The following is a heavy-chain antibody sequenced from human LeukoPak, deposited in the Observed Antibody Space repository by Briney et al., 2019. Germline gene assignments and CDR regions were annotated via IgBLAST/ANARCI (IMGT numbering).Heavy chain of an antibody. Sequence: GPSVKVSCKASGYTFTGYYMHWVRQAPGQGLEWMGWINPNSGGTNYAQKFQGRVTMTRDTSISTAYMELSRLRSDDTAVYYCARDLRDYYDSSGYGPSIDYWGQGTLVTVSS. CDR3: ARDLRDYYDSSGYGPSIDY. V-gene: IGHV1-2*02. D-gene: IGHD3-22*01. CDR2: INPNSGGT. CDR1: GYTFTGYY. J-gene: IGHJ4*02.